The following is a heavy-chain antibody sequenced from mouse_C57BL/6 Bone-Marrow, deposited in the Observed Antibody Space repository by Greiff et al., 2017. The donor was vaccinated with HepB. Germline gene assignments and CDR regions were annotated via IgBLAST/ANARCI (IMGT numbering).Heavy chain of an antibody. J-gene: IGHJ1*03. CDR2: IDPSDSET. V-gene: IGHV1-52*01. CDR1: GYTFTSYW. Sequence: QVQLQQPGAELVRPGSSVKLSCKASGYTFTSYWMHWVKQRPIQGLEWIGNIDPSDSETHYNQKFKDKATLTADKSSSTAYMQLSSLTSEDSAVYYCARPYYYGSSHWYFDVWGTGTTVTVSS. CDR3: ARPYYYGSSHWYFDV. D-gene: IGHD1-1*01.